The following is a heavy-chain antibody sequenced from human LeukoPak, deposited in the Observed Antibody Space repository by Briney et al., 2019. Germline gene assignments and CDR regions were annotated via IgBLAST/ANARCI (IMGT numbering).Heavy chain of an antibody. V-gene: IGHV4-39*07. Sequence: SETLSLTCTVSGGSISSSSYYWGWIRQPPGTGLEWIGSIYYSGSTYYNPSLKSRVTISVGTSKNQFSLKLSSVTAADTAVYYCAREGGNVFDYWGQGTLVTVSS. CDR2: IYYSGST. CDR3: AREGGNVFDY. D-gene: IGHD4-23*01. J-gene: IGHJ4*02. CDR1: GGSISSSSYY.